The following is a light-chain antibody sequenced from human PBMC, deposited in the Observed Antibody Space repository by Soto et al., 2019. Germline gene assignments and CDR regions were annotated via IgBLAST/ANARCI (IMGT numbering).Light chain of an antibody. Sequence: DIQMTQSPSSLSASVGDNLTITFRASQSISTYLNWYQHKPGTAPRVLIYAASTLQSGVPSRFSGSGFGTEFTLTISSLQPDDFATYYCQQYNSYRAFGQGTKVDIK. J-gene: IGKJ1*01. V-gene: IGKV1-16*01. CDR3: QQYNSYRA. CDR1: QSISTY. CDR2: AAS.